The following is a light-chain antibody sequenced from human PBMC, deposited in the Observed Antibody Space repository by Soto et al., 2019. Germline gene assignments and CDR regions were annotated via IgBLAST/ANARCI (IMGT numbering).Light chain of an antibody. CDR1: QGVSQA. CDR3: HQYNDKPRT. V-gene: IGKV1D-13*01. Sequence: AIALTQSPSSLSAFVGDRVTITCRASQGVSQALAWYQQKPGQPPNLLIYDASSWKSGVPSRFSGGVSGTEFTLTISSLQTEDFAIYYCHQYNDKPRTFGQGTKL. J-gene: IGKJ1*01. CDR2: DAS.